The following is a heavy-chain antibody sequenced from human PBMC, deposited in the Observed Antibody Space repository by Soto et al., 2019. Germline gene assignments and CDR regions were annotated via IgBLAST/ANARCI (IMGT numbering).Heavy chain of an antibody. V-gene: IGHV4-39*01. CDR1: GGSISSSSYY. CDR2: IYYSGST. Sequence: QLQLQESGPGLVKPSETLSLTCTVSGGSISSSSYYWGWIRQPPGKGLEWIGSIYYSGSTYYNPSLKSRVTISVDTSKNQFSLNLSSVTAADTAVYYCACPEYSGYDQGTGFDYWGQGTLVTVSS. J-gene: IGHJ4*02. CDR3: ACPEYSGYDQGTGFDY. D-gene: IGHD5-12*01.